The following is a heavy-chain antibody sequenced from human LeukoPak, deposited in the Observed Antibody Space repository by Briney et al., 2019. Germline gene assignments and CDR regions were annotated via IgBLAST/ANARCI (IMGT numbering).Heavy chain of an antibody. CDR3: AGGDRWLRPPYFDY. Sequence: SETLSLTCAVYGGSFSGYYWGWIRQPPGKGLEWIGEINHSGSTNYNPSLKSRVTISVDTSKNQFSLKLSSVTAADTAVYYCAGGDRWLRPPYFDYWGQGTLVTVSS. CDR2: INHSGST. D-gene: IGHD4-23*01. V-gene: IGHV4-34*01. J-gene: IGHJ4*02. CDR1: GGSFSGYY.